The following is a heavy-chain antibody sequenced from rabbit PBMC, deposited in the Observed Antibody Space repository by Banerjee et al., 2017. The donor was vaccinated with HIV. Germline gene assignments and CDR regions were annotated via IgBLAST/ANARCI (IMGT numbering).Heavy chain of an antibody. CDR1: GFDFSSDYD. CDR2: IYTGDSA. V-gene: IGHV1S43*01. Sequence: QEQLEESGGGLVKPGGTLTLTCKASGFDFSSDYDMCWVRQAPGKGLEWIGCIYTGDSAWYASWVNGRFTISRSTSLNTVDLKMTSLTAADTATYFCARDSGYGGYGYAWYFNLWGPGTLVTVS. CDR3: ARDSGYGGYGYAWYFNL. J-gene: IGHJ4*01. D-gene: IGHD6-1*01.